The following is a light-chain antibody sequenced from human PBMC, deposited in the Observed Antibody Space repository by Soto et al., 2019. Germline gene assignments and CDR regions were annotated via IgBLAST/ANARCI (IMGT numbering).Light chain of an antibody. V-gene: IGLV2-8*01. CDR1: SSDVGGYNY. CDR3: SSYAGSKGYV. Sequence: QSALTQPPSASGSPGQSVTISCTGTSSDVGGYNYVSWYQQHPGKVPKLTIYEVSKRPSGVPDRFSGSKSGNKASLTVSGLQAEDEADYYCSSYAGSKGYVFGTGTKLTVL. CDR2: EVS. J-gene: IGLJ1*01.